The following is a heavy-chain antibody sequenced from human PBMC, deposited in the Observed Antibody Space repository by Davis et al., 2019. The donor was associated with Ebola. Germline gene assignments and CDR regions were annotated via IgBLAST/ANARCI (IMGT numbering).Heavy chain of an antibody. CDR2: IYYSGST. CDR3: ARGAYYYDSSGYYFGHAFDI. D-gene: IGHD3-22*01. V-gene: IGHV4-59*01. J-gene: IGHJ3*02. CDR1: GGSISSYY. Sequence: SETLSLTCTVSGGSISSYYWSWIRQPPGKGLEWIGYIYYSGSTNYDPSLKSRVTISVDTSKNQFSLKLSSVTAADTAVYYCARGAYYYDSSGYYFGHAFDIWGQGTMVTVSS.